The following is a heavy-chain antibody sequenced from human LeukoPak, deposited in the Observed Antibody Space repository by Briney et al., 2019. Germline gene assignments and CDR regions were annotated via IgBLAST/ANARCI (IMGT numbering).Heavy chain of an antibody. J-gene: IGHJ4*02. V-gene: IGHV4-59*01. Sequence: PSETLSLTCTVSGGCISSYYWSWIPQPPGKGLEWIGSFYYSGSTNYNPSVKSRVTISVDTSKNQFSLKLSSVTAADTAVYYCARIGSAVAGNFDYWGQGTLVTVSS. D-gene: IGHD6-19*01. CDR2: FYYSGST. CDR3: ARIGSAVAGNFDY. CDR1: GGCISSYY.